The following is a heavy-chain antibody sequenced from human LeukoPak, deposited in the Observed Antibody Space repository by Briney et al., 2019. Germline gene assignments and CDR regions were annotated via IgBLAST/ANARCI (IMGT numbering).Heavy chain of an antibody. D-gene: IGHD3-3*01. J-gene: IGHJ4*02. CDR3: AGEMSGYYFDY. Sequence: PGRSLRLSCAASGFTFSSYGLRWVRQAPGKGLEWVAVISYDGSNKYYADSVKGRFTISRDNSKNTLYLQMNSLRAEDTAVYYCAGEMSGYYFDYWGQGTLVTVSS. V-gene: IGHV3-30*03. CDR1: GFTFSSYG. CDR2: ISYDGSNK.